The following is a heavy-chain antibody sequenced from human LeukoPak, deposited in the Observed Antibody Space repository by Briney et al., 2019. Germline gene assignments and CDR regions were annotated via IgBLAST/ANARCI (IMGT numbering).Heavy chain of an antibody. CDR1: GYTFSNYG. CDR2: ISAYNGNT. D-gene: IGHD6-19*01. Sequence: ASVKVSCKASGYTFSNYGISWVRQAPGQGLEWMGWISAYNGNTNYAQKLQGRVTMTTDTSTSTAYMELRSLRSDDTAVYYCARETPPLIAVAGHYYYYMDVWGKGTTVTVSS. J-gene: IGHJ6*03. CDR3: ARETPPLIAVAGHYYYYMDV. V-gene: IGHV1-18*01.